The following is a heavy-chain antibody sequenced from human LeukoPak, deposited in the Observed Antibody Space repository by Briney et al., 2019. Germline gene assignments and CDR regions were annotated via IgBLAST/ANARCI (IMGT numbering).Heavy chain of an antibody. CDR2: INWNGGST. V-gene: IGHV3-20*04. Sequence: GGSLRLSCAASGFTFDDYGMGWVRQAPGKGLEWVSGINWNGGSTDYADSVKGRFTISRDNAKNSLYLQMISLRAEDTALYYCATRSRGYSYGGFDYWGQGTLVTVSS. J-gene: IGHJ4*02. CDR3: ATRSRGYSYGGFDY. D-gene: IGHD5-18*01. CDR1: GFTFDDYG.